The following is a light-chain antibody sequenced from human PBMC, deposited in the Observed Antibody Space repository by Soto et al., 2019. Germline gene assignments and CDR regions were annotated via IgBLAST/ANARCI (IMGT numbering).Light chain of an antibody. CDR2: GAT. J-gene: IGKJ1*01. Sequence: ATQMTQSPSSLSASVGDRVTISCRASQGISNYLAWYQQRPGKAPKLLIFGATTLQSGVLSRFSASGSGPDFTLTISSLQPEDFATYYCLQDYNYPWTFGQGTKVDIK. V-gene: IGKV1-6*01. CDR1: QGISNY. CDR3: LQDYNYPWT.